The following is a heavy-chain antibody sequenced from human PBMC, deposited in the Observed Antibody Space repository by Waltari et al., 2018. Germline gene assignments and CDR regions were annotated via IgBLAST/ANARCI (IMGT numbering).Heavy chain of an antibody. D-gene: IGHD3-10*01. CDR3: ARPGSSSPYYWFNP. CDR1: GGTISGSGYY. V-gene: IGHV4-39*02. J-gene: IGHJ5*02. Sequence: QLQLQESGPGVVEPSGTLSLTCTVSGGTISGSGYYWGWLRQPPGKGPEWIASIYNDGTSYYTPSLKSRVTISVDTFKNNFSLKRTSVTAADTAIYYCARPGSSSPYYWFNPWGRESWSPSPQ. CDR2: IYNDGTS.